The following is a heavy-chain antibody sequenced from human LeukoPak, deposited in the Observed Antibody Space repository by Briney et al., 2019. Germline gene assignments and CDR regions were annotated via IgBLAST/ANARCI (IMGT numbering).Heavy chain of an antibody. CDR1: GYTLTELY. Sequence: ASVKVSCKVSGYTLTELYMHWVRQAPGKGLEWMGGFDPEDGEILYAQTFQGRVTITEDTSTDTAYMELSSLRSDDTAMYYCATEQLGAGLGFRYGSGSFNGLDVWGQGTTVTVSS. D-gene: IGHD3-10*01. CDR2: FDPEDGEI. CDR3: ATEQLGAGLGFRYGSGSFNGLDV. J-gene: IGHJ6*02. V-gene: IGHV1-24*01.